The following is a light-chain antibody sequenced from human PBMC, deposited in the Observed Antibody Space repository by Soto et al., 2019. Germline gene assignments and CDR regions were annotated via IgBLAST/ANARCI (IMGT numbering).Light chain of an antibody. CDR2: RAS. CDR1: QSVRSW. CDR3: QQYKTYWS. V-gene: IGKV1-5*03. Sequence: DIQMTQSPSTLSASVGDRVTITCRASQSVRSWLAWYQQTPGKAPKVLIYRASTFETGVPSRFSGSGSGTEFPLTISPLQPDYLAIYYWQQYKTYWSFGQGTNVEIK. J-gene: IGKJ1*01.